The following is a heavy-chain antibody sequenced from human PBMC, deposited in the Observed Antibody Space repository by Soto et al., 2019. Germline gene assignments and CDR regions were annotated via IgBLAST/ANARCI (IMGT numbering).Heavy chain of an antibody. CDR3: ARVGSIAAAGTPDY. CDR2: ISGSGSTI. D-gene: IGHD6-13*01. J-gene: IGHJ4*02. CDR1: GFTFSDYY. V-gene: IGHV3-11*01. Sequence: SCAASGFTFSDYYMSWFRQAPGKGLEWVSYISGSGSTIHDADSVKGRFTISRDNAKNSLYLQMNSLRAEDTAVYYCARVGSIAAAGTPDYWGQGTLVTVSS.